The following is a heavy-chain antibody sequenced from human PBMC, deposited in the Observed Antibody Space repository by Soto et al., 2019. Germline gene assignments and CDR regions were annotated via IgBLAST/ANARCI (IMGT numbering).Heavy chain of an antibody. CDR1: GFTFSNAW. V-gene: IGHV3-15*07. Sequence: PGGSLRLSCAASGFTFSNAWMNWVRQAPGKGLEWVGRIKSKTDGGTTDYAAPVKGRFTISRDDSKNTLYLQMNSLKTEDTAVYYFTITPYPNWNRDSDYGMDVWGQGTTVTVSS. CDR2: IKSKTDGGTT. J-gene: IGHJ6*02. CDR3: TITPYPNWNRDSDYGMDV. D-gene: IGHD1-1*01.